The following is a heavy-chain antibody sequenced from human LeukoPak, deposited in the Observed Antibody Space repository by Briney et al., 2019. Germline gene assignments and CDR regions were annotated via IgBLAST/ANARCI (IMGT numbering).Heavy chain of an antibody. CDR3: GRPLQRGSWTQRALDY. CDR2: IIPIFGTA. V-gene: IGHV1-69*05. D-gene: IGHD3-10*01. Sequence: SVKVSCKASGGTFSSYAISWVRQAPGQGLEWMGGIIPIFGTANYAQKFQGRVTMTRNNSISTAYMELTSLRSEDTAVYYCGRPLQRGSWTQRALDYWGQGTLVTVSS. J-gene: IGHJ4*02. CDR1: GGTFSSYA.